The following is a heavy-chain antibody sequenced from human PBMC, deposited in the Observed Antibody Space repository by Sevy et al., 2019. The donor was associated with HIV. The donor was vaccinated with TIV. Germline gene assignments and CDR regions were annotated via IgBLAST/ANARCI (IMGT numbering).Heavy chain of an antibody. CDR2: ISGSGGST. CDR3: AKSLPGTTGGVWFDP. V-gene: IGHV3-23*01. D-gene: IGHD1-1*01. J-gene: IGHJ5*02. Sequence: GGSLRLSCTASGFTFSSYAMSWVRQAPGKGLEWVSGISGSGGSTYYADSVKGRFTISRDNSKNTLYLQMNSLRAEDTAVYYCAKSLPGTTGGVWFDPWGQGTLVTVSS. CDR1: GFTFSSYA.